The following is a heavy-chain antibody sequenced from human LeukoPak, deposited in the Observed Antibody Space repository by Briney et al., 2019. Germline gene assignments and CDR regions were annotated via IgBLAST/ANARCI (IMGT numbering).Heavy chain of an antibody. CDR1: GGSISPYY. V-gene: IGHV4-59*01. CDR3: ARGRWRIDY. Sequence: SETLSLTCTVSGGSISPYYWSRIRQPPGKGMDWIEYIYYSGSTNYHPSLKRRVTISVDTSKNQFSLKLTSVTAADTAVYYCARGRWRIDYWGQGTLVTVSS. D-gene: IGHD4-23*01. J-gene: IGHJ4*02. CDR2: IYYSGST.